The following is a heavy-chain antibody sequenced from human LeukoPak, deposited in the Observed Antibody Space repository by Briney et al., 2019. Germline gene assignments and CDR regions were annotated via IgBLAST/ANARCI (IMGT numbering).Heavy chain of an antibody. CDR3: ASRYSSGWPGPFDY. CDR2: IYYSGST. D-gene: IGHD6-19*01. J-gene: IGHJ4*02. Sequence: PSETLSLTCTVSGGSISSSSYYWGWIRQPPGKGLEWIGSIYYSGSTYYNPSLKSRVTISVDTSKNQFSLKLSSVTAADTAVYYCASRYSSGWPGPFDYWGQGTLVTVSS. CDR1: GGSISSSSYY. V-gene: IGHV4-39*01.